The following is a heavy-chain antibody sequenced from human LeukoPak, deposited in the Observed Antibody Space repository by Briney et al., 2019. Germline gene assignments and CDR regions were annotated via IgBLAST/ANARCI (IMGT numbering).Heavy chain of an antibody. CDR3: ARDPSKYGDYDPSSRPQFDP. D-gene: IGHD4-17*01. CDR1: GGSISSGGYY. Sequence: KPSETLSLTCTVSGGSISSGGYYWSWIRQHPGKGLEWIGYIYYSGSTYYNPSLKSRVTISVDTSKNQFSLKLSSVTAADTAVYYCARDPSKYGDYDPSSRPQFDPWGQGTLVTVSS. J-gene: IGHJ5*02. CDR2: IYYSGST. V-gene: IGHV4-31*03.